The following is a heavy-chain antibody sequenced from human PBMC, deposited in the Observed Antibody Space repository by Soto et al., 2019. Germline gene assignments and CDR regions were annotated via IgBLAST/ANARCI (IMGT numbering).Heavy chain of an antibody. D-gene: IGHD6-19*01. V-gene: IGHV3-21*01. J-gene: IGHJ6*02. CDR1: GFTFSSYS. CDR3: ARGRIAVAGAKGGAWYYYGMDV. CDR2: ISSSSSYI. Sequence: EVQLVESGGGLVKPGGSLRLSCAASGFTFSSYSMNWVRQAPGKGLEWVSSISSSSSYIYYADSVKGRFTISRDNAKNSRYLQRNSLRAEDTAVYYCARGRIAVAGAKGGAWYYYGMDVWGQGTTVTVSS.